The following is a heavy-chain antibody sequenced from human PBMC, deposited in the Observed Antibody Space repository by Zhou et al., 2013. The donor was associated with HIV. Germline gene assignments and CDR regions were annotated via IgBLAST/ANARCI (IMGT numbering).Heavy chain of an antibody. D-gene: IGHD6-19*01. J-gene: IGHJ4*02. V-gene: IGHV1-2*02. CDR3: ARASLSSGWYHYFDY. CDR1: GYTFTDYY. Sequence: QVRLVQSGTELKKPGASVKLSCKASGYTFTDYYMHWVRQAPGQGLEWLGWINLNSGGTNSAQRFQGRVTLTRDTSISTAYMELSSLRSEDTAVYYCARASLSSGWYHYFDYWGQGTLVTVSS. CDR2: INLNSGGT.